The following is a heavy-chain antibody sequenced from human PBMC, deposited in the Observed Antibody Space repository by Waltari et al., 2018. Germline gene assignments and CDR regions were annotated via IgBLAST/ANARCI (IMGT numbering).Heavy chain of an antibody. CDR2: INPSVGST. D-gene: IGHD2-15*01. J-gene: IGHJ5*02. CDR3: ARGIVVVVAATNWFDP. V-gene: IGHV1-46*01. Sequence: QVQLVQSGAEVKKPGASVKVSCKASGYTFTSYYMHWVRQAPGQGLEWMGIINPSVGSTSYAQKFQGRVTMTRDTSTSTVYMELSSLRSEDTAVYYCARGIVVVVAATNWFDPWGQGTLVTVSS. CDR1: GYTFTSYY.